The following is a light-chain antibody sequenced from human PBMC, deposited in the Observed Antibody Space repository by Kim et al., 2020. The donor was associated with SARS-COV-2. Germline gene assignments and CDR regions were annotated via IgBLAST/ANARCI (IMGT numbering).Light chain of an antibody. CDR3: STWDDSLGVWV. CDR1: SSNIGNNN. J-gene: IGLJ3*02. CDR2: KNF. V-gene: IGLV1-47*01. Sequence: QSVLTQPPSTSGTPGQRVTISCSGSSSNIGNNNVYWYQQVPGTAPKILIYKNFHRPSDVPDRISGSKSGTSASLAISGLRSEDEAVYYCSTWDDSLGVWVFGGGTQLTVL.